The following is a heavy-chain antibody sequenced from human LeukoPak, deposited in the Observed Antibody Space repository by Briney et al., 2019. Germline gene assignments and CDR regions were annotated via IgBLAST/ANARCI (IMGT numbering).Heavy chain of an antibody. Sequence: GESLKISCKGSGYNFISYWIGWVRPMPGKGLEWMGIIYPGDSDTRYSPSFQGQVTISADKSISTAYLQWSSLKASDTAMYYCARLSMTAAGTLDYWGQGTLVTVSS. CDR3: ARLSMTAAGTLDY. J-gene: IGHJ4*02. CDR2: IYPGDSDT. CDR1: GYNFISYW. D-gene: IGHD6-13*01. V-gene: IGHV5-51*01.